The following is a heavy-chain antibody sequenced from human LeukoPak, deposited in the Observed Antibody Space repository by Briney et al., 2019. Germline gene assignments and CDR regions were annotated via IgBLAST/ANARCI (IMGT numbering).Heavy chain of an antibody. CDR2: ISYDGSNK. D-gene: IGHD5-18*01. CDR1: GFTFSSYA. Sequence: GGSLRLSCAASGFTFSSYAMHWVRQAPGKGLEWVVVISYDGSNKYYADSVKGRFTISRDNSKNTLYLQMNSLRAEDTAVYYCARDGRYSYAPNFDYWGQGTLVTVSS. J-gene: IGHJ4*02. CDR3: ARDGRYSYAPNFDY. V-gene: IGHV3-30-3*01.